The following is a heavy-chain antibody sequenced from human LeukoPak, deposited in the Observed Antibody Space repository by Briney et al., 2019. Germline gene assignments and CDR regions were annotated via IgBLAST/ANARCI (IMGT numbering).Heavy chain of an antibody. CDR2: IKPDGREK. CDR1: GFTLSSYW. V-gene: IGHV3-7*01. Sequence: GGSLRLSCAPSGFTLSSYWMSWVRQAPGKGLEWVTNIKPDGREKYYGDSVKGRFTISRDNAKNSLYLQMNSLRGEDTGVYYCAREIYYDSIGYYYWGEGTVVTVSS. CDR3: AREIYYDSIGYYY. D-gene: IGHD3-22*01. J-gene: IGHJ4*02.